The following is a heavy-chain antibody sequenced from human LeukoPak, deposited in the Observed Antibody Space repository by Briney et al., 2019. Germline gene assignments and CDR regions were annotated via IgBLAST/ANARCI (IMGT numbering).Heavy chain of an antibody. V-gene: IGHV3-30-3*01. D-gene: IGHD3-3*01. CDR1: GFTFSGYA. CDR3: ARALATLRFLEWSYGMDV. Sequence: GGSLRLSCAASGFTFSGYAMHWVRQAPGKGLEWVAVISYDGSNKYYADSVKGRFTISRDNSKNTLYLQMNSLRAEDTAVYYCARALATLRFLEWSYGMDVWGQGTTVTVSS. CDR2: ISYDGSNK. J-gene: IGHJ6*02.